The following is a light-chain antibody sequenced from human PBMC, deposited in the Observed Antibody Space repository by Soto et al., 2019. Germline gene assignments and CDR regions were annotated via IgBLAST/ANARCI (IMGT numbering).Light chain of an antibody. CDR1: QSISSY. J-gene: IGKJ1*01. CDR3: QQSYSTPRT. CDR2: AAS. V-gene: IGKV1-39*01. Sequence: PSSLSASVGDRVTITCRASQSISSYLNWYQQKPGKAPKLLIYAASSLQSGVPSRFSGSGSGTDFTLTISSLQPEDFATYYCQQSYSTPRTFGQGTKV.